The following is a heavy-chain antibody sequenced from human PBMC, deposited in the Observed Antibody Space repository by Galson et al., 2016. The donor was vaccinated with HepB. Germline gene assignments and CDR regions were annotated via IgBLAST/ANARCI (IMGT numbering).Heavy chain of an antibody. J-gene: IGHJ6*02. D-gene: IGHD5-12*01. Sequence: SLRLSCAASGFTFSDYLLTWIRQAPGKGLEWLSYIDHRGSNIYYEDSVRGRFTVSRDNTKTSLYLEMNSLRAEDTAIYYCARGGLRLPFGMDVWGQGTAVTVSS. CDR1: GFTFSDYL. CDR3: ARGGLRLPFGMDV. CDR2: IDHRGSNI. V-gene: IGHV3-11*01.